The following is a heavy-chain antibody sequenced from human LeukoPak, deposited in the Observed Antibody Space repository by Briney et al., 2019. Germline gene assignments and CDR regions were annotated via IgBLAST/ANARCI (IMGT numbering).Heavy chain of an antibody. CDR1: GXSFTSYW. CDR2: IYPGDSDT. J-gene: IGHJ4*02. V-gene: IGHV5-51*01. CDR3: ARHHDYGDYGCFDY. Sequence: GESLKISFKGSGXSFTSYWIGWVRQMPGKGLEWMLIIYPGDSDTRYSPSFQGQVTISADKSIRTAYLQWSSLKASDTAIYYCARHHDYGDYGCFDYWGQGTLVTVSS. D-gene: IGHD4-17*01.